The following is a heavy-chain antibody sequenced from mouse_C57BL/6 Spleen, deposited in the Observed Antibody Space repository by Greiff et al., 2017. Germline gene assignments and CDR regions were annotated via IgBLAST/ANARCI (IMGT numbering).Heavy chain of an antibody. CDR1: GYTFTSYW. Sequence: VQLQQPGAELVRPGTSVKLSCKASGYTFTSYWMHWVKQRPGQGLEWIGVIDPSDSYTNYNQKFKGKATLTVDTSSSTAYMQLSSLTSEDSAVYYCARGGYDYDRGYYFDYWGQGTTLTVSS. J-gene: IGHJ2*01. D-gene: IGHD2-4*01. V-gene: IGHV1-59*01. CDR3: ARGGYDYDRGYYFDY. CDR2: IDPSDSYT.